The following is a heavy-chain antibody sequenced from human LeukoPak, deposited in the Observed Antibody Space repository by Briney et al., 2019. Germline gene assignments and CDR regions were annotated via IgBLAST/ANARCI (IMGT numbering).Heavy chain of an antibody. CDR3: ARAPSDYYDLGIDY. CDR2: IYYSGST. V-gene: IGHV4-39*07. D-gene: IGHD3-3*01. Sequence: SETLSLTCTVCGGSISSSSYYWGWIRQPPGKGLEWIGSIYYSGSTYYNPSLKSRVAISVDTSKKQFSLKLSSVTAADTAVYYCARAPSDYYDLGIDYWGQGTLVTVSS. CDR1: GGSISSSSYY. J-gene: IGHJ4*02.